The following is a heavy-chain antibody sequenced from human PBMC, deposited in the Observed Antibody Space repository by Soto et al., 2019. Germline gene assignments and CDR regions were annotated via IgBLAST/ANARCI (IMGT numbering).Heavy chain of an antibody. Sequence: VQLLESGGGLAQPGGSLRLSCAASGFTFSSYAMNWVRQAPGKGLEWVSSISGGGGYTYYADSVKGRFTVSRDNSKDTLYLEMNSLRAEDTAVYYCAKGVSGSGSYLYYHYYYMDVWGTGTTVTVSS. J-gene: IGHJ6*03. CDR2: ISGGGGYT. V-gene: IGHV3-23*01. CDR1: GFTFSSYA. CDR3: AKGVSGSGSYLYYHYYYMDV. D-gene: IGHD3-10*01.